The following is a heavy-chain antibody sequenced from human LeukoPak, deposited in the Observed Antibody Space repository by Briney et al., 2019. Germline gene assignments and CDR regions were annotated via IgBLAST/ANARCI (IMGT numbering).Heavy chain of an antibody. CDR3: ARRNDFDI. J-gene: IGHJ3*02. CDR2: IYYSGNT. CDR1: GGSISGDH. Sequence: SETLSLTCTVSGGSISGDHWNWIRQPPGKGLEWIGNIYYSGNTNYNPSLKSRVTISVDTSKNQFSLKLSSVTAADTAVYYCARRNDFDIWGQGTIVTVSS. V-gene: IGHV4-59*08.